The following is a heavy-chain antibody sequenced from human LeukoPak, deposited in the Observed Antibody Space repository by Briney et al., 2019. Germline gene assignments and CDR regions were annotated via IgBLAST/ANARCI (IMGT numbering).Heavy chain of an antibody. CDR1: GFTFSSYG. Sequence: GGSLGLSCAASGFTFSSYGMHWVRQAPGKGLEWVAVIWYDGSNKYYADSVKGRFTISRDNSKNTLYLQMNSLRAEDTAVYYCARDYPAMVLYYGMDVWGQGTTVTVSS. J-gene: IGHJ6*02. V-gene: IGHV3-33*01. CDR2: IWYDGSNK. D-gene: IGHD5-18*01. CDR3: ARDYPAMVLYYGMDV.